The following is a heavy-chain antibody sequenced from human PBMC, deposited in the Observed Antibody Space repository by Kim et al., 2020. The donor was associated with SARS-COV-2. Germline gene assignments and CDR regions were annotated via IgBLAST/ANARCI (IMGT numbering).Heavy chain of an antibody. V-gene: IGHV3-74*01. J-gene: IGHJ4*02. CDR1: GFTFSSYW. D-gene: IGHD6-19*01. Sequence: GGSLRLSCAASGFTFSSYWMHWVRQAPGKGLVWVSRINSDGSSTSYADSVKGRFTISRDNAKNTLYLQMNSLRAGDTAVYYCARDSSGWYYFDYWGQGTLVTVSS. CDR3: ARDSSGWYYFDY. CDR2: INSDGSST.